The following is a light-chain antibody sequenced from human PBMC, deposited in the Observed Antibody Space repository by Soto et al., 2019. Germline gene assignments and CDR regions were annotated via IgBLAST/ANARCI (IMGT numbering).Light chain of an antibody. CDR1: QTISSW. J-gene: IGKJ1*01. CDR3: QHYNSYSEA. Sequence: DIQMTQSPSTLSGSVGDRVTITCRASQTISSWLAWYQQKPGKAPKLLIYKASTLKSGVPSRFSGSGSGTEFTLNIRSLQPDDFATYYCQHYNSYSEAFGQGTQVELK. CDR2: KAS. V-gene: IGKV1-5*03.